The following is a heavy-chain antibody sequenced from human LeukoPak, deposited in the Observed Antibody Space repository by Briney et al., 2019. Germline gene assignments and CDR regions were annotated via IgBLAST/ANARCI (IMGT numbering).Heavy chain of an antibody. CDR2: IRYDGSNK. J-gene: IGHJ4*02. D-gene: IGHD2-8*01. CDR3: AKEPRYCTNGVCFDY. CDR1: GFTFSSYG. V-gene: IGHV3-30*02. Sequence: GGSLRLSCAASGFTFSSYGMHWVRQAPGKGLEWVAFIRYDGSNKYYADSVKGRFTISRDNSKNTLYLQMNSLRAEDTAVYYCAKEPRYCTNGVCFDYWGQGTLVTVSS.